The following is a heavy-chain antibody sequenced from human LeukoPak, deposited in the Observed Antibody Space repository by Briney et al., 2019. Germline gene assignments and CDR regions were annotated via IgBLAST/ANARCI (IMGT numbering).Heavy chain of an antibody. D-gene: IGHD3-22*01. Sequence: GASLRLSCAASGFTFSSYAMSWVRQAPGKGLEWVSGISGSGGSTYYAVSVQGRFTISRDKSKNTLCLQMNSLRAEDTAVYYCAKGHYYDSSGYSTDYWGQGTLVTVSS. CDR1: GFTFSSYA. J-gene: IGHJ4*02. CDR3: AKGHYYDSSGYSTDY. V-gene: IGHV3-23*01. CDR2: ISGSGGST.